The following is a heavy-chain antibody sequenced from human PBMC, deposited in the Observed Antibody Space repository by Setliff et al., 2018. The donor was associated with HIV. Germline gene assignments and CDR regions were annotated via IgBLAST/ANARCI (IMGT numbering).Heavy chain of an antibody. D-gene: IGHD3-22*01. J-gene: IGHJ4*02. Sequence: SVKVSCKASGGAFSSYAISWVRQAPGQGLEWMGGIIPIFGTTNYLQKFQGRITLTADDVTSTAYMELRSLRSDDTAMYYCVRDGAGHYDNRGYFGNFKFWGQGTPVTV. CDR2: IIPIFGTT. CDR1: GGAFSSYA. V-gene: IGHV1-69*13. CDR3: VRDGAGHYDNRGYFGNFKF.